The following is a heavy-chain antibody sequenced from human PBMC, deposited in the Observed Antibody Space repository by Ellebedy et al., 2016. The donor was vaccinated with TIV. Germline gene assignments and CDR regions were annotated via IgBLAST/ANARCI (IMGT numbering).Heavy chain of an antibody. J-gene: IGHJ3*02. CDR2: IYSSGIT. CDR1: GFTVSSNY. V-gene: IGHV3-66*01. Sequence: GESLKISCAASGFTVSSNYMSWVRQAPGKGPEWVSVIYSSGITYYADSVKGRFTISRDNSRDNSKNTVYLQMNSLRAEDTAVYYCARVDYGLAFHIWGQGTMVTVSS. CDR3: ARVDYGLAFHI. D-gene: IGHD3-16*01.